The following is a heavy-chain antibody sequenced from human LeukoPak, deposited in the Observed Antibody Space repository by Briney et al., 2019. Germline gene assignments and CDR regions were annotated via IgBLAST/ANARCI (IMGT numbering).Heavy chain of an antibody. V-gene: IGHV1-69*13. CDR2: IIPIFGTA. CDR3: ASAAYCSSTSCPLNY. D-gene: IGHD2-2*01. CDR1: GGTFSSYA. J-gene: IGHJ4*02. Sequence: SVKVSCKASGGTFSSYAISWVRQAPGQGLEWMGGIIPIFGTANYAQKFQGRVTITADESMSTAYMELSSLRSEDTAVYYCASAAYCSSTSCPLNYWGQGTLVTVSS.